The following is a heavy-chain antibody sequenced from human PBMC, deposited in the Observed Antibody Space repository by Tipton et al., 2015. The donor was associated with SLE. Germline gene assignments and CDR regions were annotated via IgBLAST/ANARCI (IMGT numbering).Heavy chain of an antibody. V-gene: IGHV4-34*01. J-gene: IGHJ4*01. CDR3: ARGAKERITLVRVRPYYFDY. Sequence: TLSLTCAVYGGSFSGYYLSWIRQPPGKGLEWIGESNTSGNTNYNPSLQSRVTIFVDMSKNQLSLKMTSVTAADSAVYFCARGAKERITLVRVRPYYFDYWGQGSLVTVSS. CDR2: SNTSGNT. D-gene: IGHD3-10*01. CDR1: GGSFSGYY.